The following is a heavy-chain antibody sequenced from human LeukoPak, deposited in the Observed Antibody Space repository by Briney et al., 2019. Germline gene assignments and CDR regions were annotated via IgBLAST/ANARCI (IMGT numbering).Heavy chain of an antibody. CDR3: AKGGGYEAQYYYYYLDV. V-gene: IGHV3-74*01. CDR1: GFTLSSYW. Sequence: GGSLRLSCAASGFTLSSYWMHWVRQAPGKGLVWVSRINSDGSSTTYADSVKGRFTISRDNSKNTLYLQMKSLRAEDTAVYYCAKGGGYEAQYYYYYLDVWGKGTTVTISS. D-gene: IGHD5-12*01. J-gene: IGHJ6*03. CDR2: INSDGSST.